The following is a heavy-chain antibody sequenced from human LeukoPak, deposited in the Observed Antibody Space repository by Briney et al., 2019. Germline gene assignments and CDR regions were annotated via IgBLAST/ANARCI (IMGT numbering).Heavy chain of an antibody. V-gene: IGHV4-59*01. D-gene: IGHD5-12*01. CDR2: IYYSGST. Sequence: SETLSLTCTVSGGSISSYYWSWIRQPPGKGLEWIGYIYYSGSTNYNPSLKSRVTISVDTSKNQFSLKLSSVTAADTAVYYCARVGYSGYDPFMDVWGKGTTVTVSS. CDR1: GGSISSYY. CDR3: ARVGYSGYDPFMDV. J-gene: IGHJ6*03.